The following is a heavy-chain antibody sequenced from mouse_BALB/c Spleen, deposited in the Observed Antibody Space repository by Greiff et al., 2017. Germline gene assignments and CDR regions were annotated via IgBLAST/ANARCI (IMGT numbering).Heavy chain of an antibody. CDR3: TKGYGNYVPWFAY. D-gene: IGHD2-10*02. V-gene: IGHV1S127*01. Sequence: QVQLQQPGAELVKPGASVKMSCKASGYTFTSYWMHWVKQRPGQGLEWIGVIDPSDSYTSYNQKFKGKATLTVDTSSSTAYMQLSSLTSEDSAVYYCTKGYGNYVPWFAYWGQGTLVTVSA. J-gene: IGHJ3*01. CDR2: IDPSDSYT. CDR1: GYTFTSYW.